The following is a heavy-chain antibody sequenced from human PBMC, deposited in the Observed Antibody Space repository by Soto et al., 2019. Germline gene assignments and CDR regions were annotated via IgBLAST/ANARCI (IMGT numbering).Heavy chain of an antibody. CDR2: ISGSITDV. V-gene: IGHV3-21*01. CDR1: GFIFSDYN. D-gene: IGHD5-18*01. Sequence: PGGSLRLTCAASGFIFSDYNIDWVRQAPGKGLEWVSSISGSITDVYYADSVKGRFTISRDNAKNSLYLQMNGLRAEDTAVYYCARGYYSYDVFWYFDLWGHVNLVTVSS. CDR3: ARGYYSYDVFWYFDL. J-gene: IGHJ2*01.